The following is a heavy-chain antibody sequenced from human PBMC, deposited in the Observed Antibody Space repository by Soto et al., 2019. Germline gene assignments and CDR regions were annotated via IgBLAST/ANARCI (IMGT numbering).Heavy chain of an antibody. Sequence: QVQLQESGPGLVKPSQTLSLTCTVSGGSISSGDDFWTWIRQPPGKGLEWIGYIYYSGSTYYNPSRKRRLSRTVDTSKNQVARKLSSGTAADTAGYYGARERAKWKDYYYDGMDVWGQGTTVTVSS. D-gene: IGHD1-20*01. J-gene: IGHJ6*02. CDR2: IYYSGST. V-gene: IGHV4-30-4*01. CDR1: GGSISSGDDF. CDR3: ARERAKWKDYYYDGMDV.